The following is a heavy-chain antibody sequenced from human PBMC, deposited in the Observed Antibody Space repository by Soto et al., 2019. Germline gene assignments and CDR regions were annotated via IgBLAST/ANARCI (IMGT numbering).Heavy chain of an antibody. D-gene: IGHD3-10*01. CDR2: IFSAGMT. J-gene: IGHJ4*02. V-gene: IGHV3-53*01. Sequence: GGPLRLSCAPSGFTVKGNYVGWARQASGKGMEWVSIIFSAGMTYYTDSVKGRFTISKDISKNTLSLQMNSLRADDTAVYFCAGASNYNYAFEYWGLGTPVTVSS. CDR3: AGASNYNYAFEY. CDR1: GFTVKGNY.